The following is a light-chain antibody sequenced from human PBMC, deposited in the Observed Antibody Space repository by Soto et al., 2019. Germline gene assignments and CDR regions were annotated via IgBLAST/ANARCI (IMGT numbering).Light chain of an antibody. CDR3: QQYNAWPPLT. V-gene: IGKV3-15*01. CDR1: QSISTN. Sequence: KVMTQSPDTLSLSPGEGATLSCRASQSISTNLAWYQQKPGQAPRLLIYAASTRATGVPARFSGSGSGTDFTLTISSLQSEDSAVYYCQQYNAWPPLTFGGGTRVEIK. CDR2: AAS. J-gene: IGKJ4*01.